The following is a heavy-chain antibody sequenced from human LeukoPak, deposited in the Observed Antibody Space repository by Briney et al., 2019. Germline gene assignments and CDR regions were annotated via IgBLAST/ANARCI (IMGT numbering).Heavy chain of an antibody. V-gene: IGHV3-21*01. CDR1: GYSFTNYW. J-gene: IGHJ4*02. D-gene: IGHD2/OR15-2a*01. CDR2: ISSSSSHI. Sequence: GESLKISCKVSGYSFTNYWIAWARQMPGKGLEWVSFISSSSSHIYYADSLKGRFTISRDNAQNSLYLQMNSLRVEDTGVYYCARVTSMVDDCWGQGTLVTVSS. CDR3: ARVTSMVDDC.